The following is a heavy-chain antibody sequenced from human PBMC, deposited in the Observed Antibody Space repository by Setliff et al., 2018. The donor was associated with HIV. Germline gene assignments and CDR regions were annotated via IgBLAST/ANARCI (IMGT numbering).Heavy chain of an antibody. Sequence: ETLSPTCTVSRGSVSRSDYYWGWIRQTPGKGLEWIGSIYWSGITFYNPSLKSRVTISVDTSKNQFSLRLNSVTAADTAVYYGASDISPDDGDNRPHYFDYWGQGTLVTVSS. CDR3: ASDISPDDGDNRPHYFDY. CDR1: RGSVSRSDYY. D-gene: IGHD1-1*01. V-gene: IGHV4-39*01. CDR2: IYWSGIT. J-gene: IGHJ4*02.